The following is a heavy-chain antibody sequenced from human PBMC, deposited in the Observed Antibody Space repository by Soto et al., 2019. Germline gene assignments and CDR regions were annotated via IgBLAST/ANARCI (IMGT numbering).Heavy chain of an antibody. V-gene: IGHV3-30*18. Sequence: QVQLVESGGGVVQPGRSLRLSCVASGFTFSSYGMHWVRQAPGKGLEWVAIISYDGSNTYYADSVKGRFTISRDNSKNTFYLQMNSLRAEDTSVYYCAKEGGLSGSYYISSSYYFDYWGQGTLVTVSS. D-gene: IGHD1-26*01. CDR1: GFTFSSYG. CDR2: ISYDGSNT. J-gene: IGHJ4*02. CDR3: AKEGGLSGSYYISSSYYFDY.